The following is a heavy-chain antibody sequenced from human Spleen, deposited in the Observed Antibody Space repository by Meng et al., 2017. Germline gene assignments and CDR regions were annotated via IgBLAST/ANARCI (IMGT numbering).Heavy chain of an antibody. CDR1: GYNFPDYY. CDR3: ARDEDISAAGHLFGDY. D-gene: IGHD6-13*01. J-gene: IGHJ4*01. V-gene: IGHV1-2*06. Sequence: ASVKVSCKPSGYNFPDYYIHWVRRAPGQGLEWMGRIDPKSGDTHYAQRFQGRVTMTGDTSISTAYMELSGLRSDDTAMYYCARDEDISAAGHLFGDYWGQGTLVTVSS. CDR2: IDPKSGDT.